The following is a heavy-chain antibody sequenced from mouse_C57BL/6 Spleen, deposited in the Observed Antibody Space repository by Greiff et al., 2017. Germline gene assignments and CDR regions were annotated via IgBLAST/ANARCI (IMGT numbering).Heavy chain of an antibody. J-gene: IGHJ4*01. CDR2: ISSGSSTI. CDR3: ATISYYGSSYPSYSMDY. CDR1: GFTFSDYG. V-gene: IGHV5-17*01. D-gene: IGHD1-1*01. Sequence: EVNVVESGGGLVKPGGSLKLSCAASGFTFSDYGMHWVRQAPEKGLEWVAYISSGSSTIYYADTVKGRFTISRDNAKNTLFLQMTSLRSEDTAMYYCATISYYGSSYPSYSMDYWGQGTSVTVSS.